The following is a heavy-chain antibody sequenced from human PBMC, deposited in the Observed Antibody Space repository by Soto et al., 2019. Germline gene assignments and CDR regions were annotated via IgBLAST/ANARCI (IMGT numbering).Heavy chain of an antibody. V-gene: IGHV3-23*01. D-gene: IGHD3-10*01. CDR1: VFSFSNYA. Sequence: EVQLLESGGGLVQPGGSLRLSCAASVFSFSNYAMTWVRQAPAKGMEWVSGISGSSGSTYYADSVKGRFSISRDNSKNTLYLQMNSLRAEHTAVYFCTNTWDFGSGSYSNPAFDYWGQGTLVTVSS. J-gene: IGHJ4*02. CDR3: TNTWDFGSGSYSNPAFDY. CDR2: ISGSSGST.